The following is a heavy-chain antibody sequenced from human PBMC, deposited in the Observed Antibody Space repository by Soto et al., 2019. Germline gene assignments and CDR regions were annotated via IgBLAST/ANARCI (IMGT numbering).Heavy chain of an antibody. J-gene: IGHJ4*02. Sequence: QLQLQESGPGLVKPSETLSLTCTVSGGSISSSSYYWGWIRQPPGKGLEWIGSIYYSGSTYYNPSLKGRVTISVDTSKNQFSLKRSSVTAADTAVYYCAITSSDRLDYWGQGTLVTVSS. CDR1: GGSISSSSYY. CDR3: AITSSDRLDY. D-gene: IGHD6-6*01. CDR2: IYYSGST. V-gene: IGHV4-39*01.